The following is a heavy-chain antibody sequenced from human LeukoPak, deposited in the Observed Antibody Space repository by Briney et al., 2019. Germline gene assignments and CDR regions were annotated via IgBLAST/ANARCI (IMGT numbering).Heavy chain of an antibody. CDR3: ARVRITMVRGVPRNNWFDP. D-gene: IGHD3-10*01. CDR2: MNPNSGNT. V-gene: IGHV1-8*01. CDR1: GYTFTSYD. J-gene: IGHJ5*02. Sequence: ASVKVSCKASGYTFTSYDINWVRQATGQGLEWMGWMNPNSGNTGYAQKFQGRVTMTRNTSISTAYMELSSLRSDGTAVYYCARVRITMVRGVPRNNWFDPWGQGTLVTASS.